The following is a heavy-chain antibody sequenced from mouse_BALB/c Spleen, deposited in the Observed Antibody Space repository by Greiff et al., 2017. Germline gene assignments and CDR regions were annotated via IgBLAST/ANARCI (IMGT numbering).Heavy chain of an antibody. CDR3: AREDYVSSYRTFAY. D-gene: IGHD1-1*01. J-gene: IGHJ3*01. CDR1: GFTFSSYA. CDR2: ISSGGSYT. V-gene: IGHV5-9-4*01. Sequence: EVKLVESGGGLVKPGGSLKLSCAASGFTFSSYAMSWVRQSPEKRLEWVAEISSGGSYTYYPDTVTGRFTISRDNAKNTLYLEMSSLRSEDTAMYYCAREDYVSSYRTFAYWGQGTLVTVSA.